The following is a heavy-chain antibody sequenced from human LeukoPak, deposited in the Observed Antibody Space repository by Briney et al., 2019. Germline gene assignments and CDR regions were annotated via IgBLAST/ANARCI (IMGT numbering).Heavy chain of an antibody. CDR1: GLNFKIYG. Sequence: PGGSLRLSCAASGLNFKIYGMEWVRQAPGKGLEWVSFIWYDGSYKYYADSVRGRFSISRDNSKNTLYLQMTSLRAEDTAVYYCAKDQAPTEQDSSGWSNWGQGTLVTVSS. CDR2: IWYDGSYK. J-gene: IGHJ4*02. D-gene: IGHD6-19*01. V-gene: IGHV3-30*02. CDR3: AKDQAPTEQDSSGWSN.